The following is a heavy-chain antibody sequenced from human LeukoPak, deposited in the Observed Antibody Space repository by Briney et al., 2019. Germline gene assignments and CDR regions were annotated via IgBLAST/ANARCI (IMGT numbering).Heavy chain of an antibody. CDR2: IIPIFGTA. CDR1: GGTFSSYA. Sequence: SVKVSCKASGGTFSSYAISWVRQAPGQGLEWIGRIIPIFGTANYAQKFQGRVTITTDESTSTAYMELSSLRSEDTAVYYCARGRWLQGPFDYWGQGTLVTVSS. CDR3: ARGRWLQGPFDY. V-gene: IGHV1-69*05. D-gene: IGHD5-24*01. J-gene: IGHJ4*02.